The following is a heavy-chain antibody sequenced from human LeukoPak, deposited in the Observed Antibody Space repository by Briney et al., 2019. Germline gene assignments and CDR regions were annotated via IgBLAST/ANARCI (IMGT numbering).Heavy chain of an antibody. J-gene: IGHJ3*02. Sequence: SETLSLTCAVYGGSFSGYYWSWIRQPPGKGLEWIGEINHSGSTNYNPSLKSRVTISVDTSKNQFSLKLSSVTAADTAVYYCARRITGIFRGAFDIWGQGTMVTVSS. D-gene: IGHD1-20*01. CDR1: GGSFSGYY. V-gene: IGHV4-34*01. CDR3: ARRITGIFRGAFDI. CDR2: INHSGST.